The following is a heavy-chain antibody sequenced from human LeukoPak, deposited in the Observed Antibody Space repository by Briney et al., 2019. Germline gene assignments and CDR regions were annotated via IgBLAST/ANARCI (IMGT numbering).Heavy chain of an antibody. CDR1: GFTFSSYA. J-gene: IGHJ4*02. CDR2: ISGSGGST. V-gene: IGHV3-23*01. CDR3: ARGESRNWDVFLG. D-gene: IGHD7-27*01. Sequence: PGGSLRLSCAASGFTFSSYAMSWVRQAPGKGLEWVSAISGSGGSTNYADSVKGRFTISRDNSRNTLYLQMNSLRAEDTAVYYCARGESRNWDVFLGWGQGTLVTVSS.